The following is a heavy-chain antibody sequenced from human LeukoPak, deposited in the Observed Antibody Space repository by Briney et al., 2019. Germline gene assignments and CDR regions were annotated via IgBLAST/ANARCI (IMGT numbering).Heavy chain of an antibody. D-gene: IGHD6-13*01. V-gene: IGHV1-2*06. Sequence: ASVKVSCKASGGTFSSYAISWVRQAPGQGLEWMGRINPNSGGTNYAQKFQGRVTMTRDTSTSTVYVELSSLRSEDTAVYYCARGPPGIAAAGTLHNWFDPWGQGALVTVSS. J-gene: IGHJ5*02. CDR3: ARGPPGIAAAGTLHNWFDP. CDR1: GGTFSSYA. CDR2: INPNSGGT.